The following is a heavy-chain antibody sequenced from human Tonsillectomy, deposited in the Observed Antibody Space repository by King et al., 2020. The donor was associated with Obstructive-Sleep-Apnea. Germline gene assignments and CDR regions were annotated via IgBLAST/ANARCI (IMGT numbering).Heavy chain of an antibody. Sequence: QLQESGPGLVKPSGTLSLTCAVSGGSISSSNWWSWVRQPPGKGLEWIGEIYHSGSTNYNPSLKSRVTISVDKSKNQFSLKLSSVTAADTAVYYCARLLKKYYDILTGYSNKSLYYYYYGMDVWGQGTTVTVSS. CDR3: ARLLKKYYDILTGYSNKSLYYYYYGMDV. V-gene: IGHV4-4*02. CDR1: GGSISSSNW. CDR2: IYHSGST. J-gene: IGHJ6*02. D-gene: IGHD3-9*01.